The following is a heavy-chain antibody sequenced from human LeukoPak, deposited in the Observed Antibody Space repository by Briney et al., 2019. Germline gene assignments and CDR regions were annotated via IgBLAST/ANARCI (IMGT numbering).Heavy chain of an antibody. CDR1: GGSISDSSYY. J-gene: IGHJ5*02. V-gene: IGHV4-39*01. CDR2: IYYTGNT. Sequence: SETLSLACTVSGGSISDSSYYWAWIRQPPGKGLEWIGNIYYTGNTYYNPSLKSRVTISVDTSKNQFSLKLSSVTAADTAVYYCARTPFRYCSGGSCYNLWWFDPWGQGTLVTVSS. D-gene: IGHD2-15*01. CDR3: ARTPFRYCSGGSCYNLWWFDP.